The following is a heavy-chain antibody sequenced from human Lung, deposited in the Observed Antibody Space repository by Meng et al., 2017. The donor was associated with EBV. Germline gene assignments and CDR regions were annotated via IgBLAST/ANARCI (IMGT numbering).Heavy chain of an antibody. CDR3: ARNRPRGVATGANWFDP. J-gene: IGHJ5*02. D-gene: IGHD4-23*01. CDR1: GYPFTSYG. CDR2: ISAYNGNT. Sequence: VQLGWAGAEVKKPGASGKVPCKVSGYPFTSYGISWVRQAPGQGLEWMGWISAYNGNTNYAQKLQGRVTMTTDTSTSTAYMELRSLRSDDTAVYYCARNRPRGVATGANWFDPWGQGTLVTVSS. V-gene: IGHV1-18*01.